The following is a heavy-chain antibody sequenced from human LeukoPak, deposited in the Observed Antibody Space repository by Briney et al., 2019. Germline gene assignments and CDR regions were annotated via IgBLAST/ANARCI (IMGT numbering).Heavy chain of an antibody. D-gene: IGHD3-22*01. CDR2: ISAYNGNT. J-gene: IGHJ4*02. V-gene: IGHV1-18*01. CDR1: GYTFTSYG. CDR3: ARGSGYYDSSGYPDFDY. Sequence: ASVKVSCKASGYTFTSYGISWVRQAPGQGLEWMGWISAYNGNTNYAQKLQGRVTMTRNTSISTAYMELSSLRSEDTAVYYCARGSGYYDSSGYPDFDYWGQGTLVTVSS.